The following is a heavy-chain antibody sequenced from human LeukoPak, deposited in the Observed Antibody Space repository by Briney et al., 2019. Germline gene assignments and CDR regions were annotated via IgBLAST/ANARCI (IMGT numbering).Heavy chain of an antibody. V-gene: IGHV1-2*02. CDR2: INPNSGGA. J-gene: IGHJ5*02. CDR1: GYIFTGYY. D-gene: IGHD2-15*01. Sequence: ASVKVSCKASGYIFTGYYMHWVRQAPGQGLEWMGWINPNSGGADYAQNFQGRVTMTRDTSISTAYMTLNRLRSDDTAVYYCARGPPEYCSGGSCYSGRNWIDPWGQGTLVTVSS. CDR3: ARGPPEYCSGGSCYSGRNWIDP.